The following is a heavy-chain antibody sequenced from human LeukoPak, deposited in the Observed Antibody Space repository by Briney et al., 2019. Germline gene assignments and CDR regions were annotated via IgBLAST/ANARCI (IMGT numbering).Heavy chain of an antibody. Sequence: GVSLRLSCAASGFIFSNYAMTWVRQAPGKGLEWVSILGGASESIYYADSVKGRFTVSRDNSKDTLYLQMNSLRGEDTAIYYCARRWLGDPYGMDVWGQGTTVTVSS. CDR2: LGGASESI. V-gene: IGHV3-23*01. CDR3: ARRWLGDPYGMDV. D-gene: IGHD3-10*01. CDR1: GFIFSNYA. J-gene: IGHJ6*02.